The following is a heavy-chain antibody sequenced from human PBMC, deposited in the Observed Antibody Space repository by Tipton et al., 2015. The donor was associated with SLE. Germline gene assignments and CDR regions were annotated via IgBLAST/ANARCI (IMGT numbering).Heavy chain of an antibody. Sequence: QVQLVQSGAEVKKPGASVKVSCKASGYTFTSYGISWVRQAPGQGLEWMGWISAYNGNTNYAQKLQGRVTMTTDTSTSTAYVELRSLRSDDTAVYYCARGSPNCSSTSCYTYYFDYWGQGTLVTVSS. CDR1: GYTFTSYG. CDR2: ISAYNGNT. D-gene: IGHD2-2*02. V-gene: IGHV1-18*01. J-gene: IGHJ4*02. CDR3: ARGSPNCSSTSCYTYYFDY.